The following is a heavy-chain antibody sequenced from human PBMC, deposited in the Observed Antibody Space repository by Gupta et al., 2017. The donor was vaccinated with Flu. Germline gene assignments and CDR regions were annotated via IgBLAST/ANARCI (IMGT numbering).Heavy chain of an antibody. Sequence: EVQLVQSGAEVKKPGESLKISCKGSGYSFTSYWIGWVRQMPGKGLEWMGIIYPGDSDTRYSPSFQGQVTISADKSISTAYLQWSSLKTSDTAMYYCARLVQVSDTAMSLGFDPWGQGTLVTVSS. J-gene: IGHJ5*02. CDR2: IYPGDSDT. CDR1: GYSFTSYW. CDR3: ARLVQVSDTAMSLGFDP. D-gene: IGHD5-18*01. V-gene: IGHV5-51*03.